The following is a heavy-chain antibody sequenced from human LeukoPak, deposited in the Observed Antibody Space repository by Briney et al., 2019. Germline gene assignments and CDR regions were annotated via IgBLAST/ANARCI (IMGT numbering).Heavy chain of an antibody. J-gene: IGHJ4*02. Sequence: PGGSLRLSCAASGFTFTTYAMNWVRQAPGKGLEWVSGISAGGGTTYYADSVKGRFTISRDNSKMTLYLQMNSLRGEDTALYYCAKGGGGHCSGGFCSNFDYWGQGALVTVSA. V-gene: IGHV3-23*01. CDR1: GFTFTTYA. CDR2: ISAGGGTT. CDR3: AKGGGGHCSGGFCSNFDY. D-gene: IGHD2-15*01.